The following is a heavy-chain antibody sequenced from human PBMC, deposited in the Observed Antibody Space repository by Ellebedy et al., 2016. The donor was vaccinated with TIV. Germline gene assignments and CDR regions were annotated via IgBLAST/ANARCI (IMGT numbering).Heavy chain of an antibody. Sequence: ASVKVSCKASGGTFGTSIINWVRQAPGQGLEWMGGIIPIFAATHYAQKFQGRVTMTRDTSTSTVYMELSSLRSEDTAVYYCARARGYGMDVWGQGTTVTVSS. V-gene: IGHV1-69*05. CDR3: ARARGYGMDV. CDR2: IIPIFAAT. J-gene: IGHJ6*02. CDR1: GGTFGTSI.